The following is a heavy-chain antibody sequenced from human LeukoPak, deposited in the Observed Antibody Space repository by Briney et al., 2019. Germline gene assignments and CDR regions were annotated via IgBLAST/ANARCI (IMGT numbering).Heavy chain of an antibody. CDR2: IRQDGSEK. CDR3: ARSTAGLDY. CDR1: GFIFSNYW. J-gene: IGHJ4*02. Sequence: PGGSLRLSCAASGFIFSNYWMSWVRQAPGKGLEWVANIRQDGSEKYYVDSMRGRFTISRDNAKNSLYLQRSSLRAEDTAVYYCARSTAGLDYWGQGTLVTVSS. D-gene: IGHD1-1*01. V-gene: IGHV3-7*01.